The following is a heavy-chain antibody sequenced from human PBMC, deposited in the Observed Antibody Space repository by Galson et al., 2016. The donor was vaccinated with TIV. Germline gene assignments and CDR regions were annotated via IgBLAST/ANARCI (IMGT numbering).Heavy chain of an antibody. CDR1: GTFSSNA. D-gene: IGHD4-17*01. Sequence: GTFSSNAINWVRQAPGQGLEWMGGIIPKSGTANYAQKFQGRVTITADESTSTAYMELSSLTSEDTAVYYCASDYGDYVAPYHYYGMDVWGQGTKVTVSS. CDR3: ASDYGDYVAPYHYYGMDV. V-gene: IGHV1-69*01. J-gene: IGHJ6*02. CDR2: IIPKSGTA.